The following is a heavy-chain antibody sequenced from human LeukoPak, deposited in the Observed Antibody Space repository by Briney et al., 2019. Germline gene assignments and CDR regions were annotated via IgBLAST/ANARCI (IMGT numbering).Heavy chain of an antibody. V-gene: IGHV1-2*04. Sequence: ASVKVSCKASGYTFTGYYMHWVRQAPGQGLEWMGWINPNSGGTNYAQKFQGWVTMTRDTSISTAYMELSRLRSDDTAVYYCARDGGVDYGDYFDYWGQGTLVTVSS. CDR3: ARDGGVDYGDYFDY. CDR2: INPNSGGT. D-gene: IGHD4-17*01. J-gene: IGHJ4*02. CDR1: GYTFTGYY.